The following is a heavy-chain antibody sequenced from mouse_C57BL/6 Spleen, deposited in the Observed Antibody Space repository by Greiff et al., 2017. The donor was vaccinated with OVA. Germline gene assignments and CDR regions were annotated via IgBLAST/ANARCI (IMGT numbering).Heavy chain of an antibody. Sequence: QVQLQQSGAELVKPGASVKLSCKASGYTFTSYWMHWVKQRPGQGLEWIGMIHPNSGSTNYNEKFKSKATLTVDKSSSTAYMQLSSLTSEDSAVYYGARITTVVALRYFDVWGTGTTVTVSS. CDR2: IHPNSGST. J-gene: IGHJ1*03. CDR1: GYTFTSYW. CDR3: ARITTVVALRYFDV. V-gene: IGHV1-64*01. D-gene: IGHD1-1*01.